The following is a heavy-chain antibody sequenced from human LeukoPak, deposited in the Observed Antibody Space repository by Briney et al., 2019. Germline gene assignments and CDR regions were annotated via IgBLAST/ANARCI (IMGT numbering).Heavy chain of an antibody. Sequence: PSETLSLTCTVSGGSISSYYWSWIRQPPGKGLEWIGYIYYSGSTNYNPSLKSRVTIPVDTSKNQFSLKLSSVTAADTAVYYCARDGGRGVLPYYYYYYMDVWGKGTTVTVSS. J-gene: IGHJ6*03. CDR3: ARDGGRGVLPYYYYYYMDV. V-gene: IGHV4-59*01. D-gene: IGHD3-10*01. CDR2: IYYSGST. CDR1: GGSISSYY.